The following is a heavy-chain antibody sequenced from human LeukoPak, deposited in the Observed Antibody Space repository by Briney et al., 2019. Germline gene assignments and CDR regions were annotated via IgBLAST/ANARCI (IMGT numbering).Heavy chain of an antibody. V-gene: IGHV3-48*04. CDR1: GFTFSSYS. CDR3: AELGITMIGGV. J-gene: IGHJ6*04. Sequence: GGSLRLSCAASGFTFSSYSMNWVRQAPGKGLEWVSHISSSGSTIYYADSVKGRFTISRDNAKNSLYLQMNSLRAEDTAVYYCAELGITMIGGVWGKGTTVTFSS. D-gene: IGHD3-10*02. CDR2: ISSSGSTI.